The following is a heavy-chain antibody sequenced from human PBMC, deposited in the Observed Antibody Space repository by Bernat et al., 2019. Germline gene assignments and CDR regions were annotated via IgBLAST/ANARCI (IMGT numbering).Heavy chain of an antibody. CDR3: ARHTGRNKLPSGFDY. V-gene: IGHV4-59*08. CDR2: IYYSGST. Sequence: QVQLQESGPGLVKPSETLSLTCSVSGGSISSYYWSWIRQPPGKGLEWIGSIYYSGSTNYNPSLKSRVTIPLDTSKTRFSLRLSSLTAADTAMYYCARHTGRNKLPSGFDYWGQGTLVTVSS. J-gene: IGHJ4*02. CDR1: GGSISSYY. D-gene: IGHD1/OR15-1a*01.